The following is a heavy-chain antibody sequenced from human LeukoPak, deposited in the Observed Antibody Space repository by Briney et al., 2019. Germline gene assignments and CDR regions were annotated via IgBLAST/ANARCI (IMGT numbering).Heavy chain of an antibody. D-gene: IGHD2-15*01. CDR1: GFTFSSYS. J-gene: IGHJ4*02. CDR2: ISGSSNTI. V-gene: IGHV3-48*04. CDR3: ATVNRISSTFDS. Sequence: PGGSLRLSCAASGFTFSSYSMSWLRQAPGKGLEWLSYISGSSNTITYADSVKGRLTISRDNAKSSLYLQMNSLRADDTAVYYCATVNRISSTFDSWGQGALVTVSS.